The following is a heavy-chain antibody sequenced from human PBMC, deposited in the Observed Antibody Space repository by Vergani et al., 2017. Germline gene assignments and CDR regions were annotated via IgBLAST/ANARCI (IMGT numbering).Heavy chain of an antibody. J-gene: IGHJ6*02. CDR3: ARTLDTAMVRYYYYYYGMDV. CDR2: IYYSGST. CDR1: GGSISSGDYY. Sequence: QVQLQESDPGLVKPSQTLSLTCTVPGGSISSGDYYWSWIRQPPGKGLEWIGYIYYSGSTYYNPSLKSRVTISVDTSKNQFYLKLSSVTAADTAVYYCARTLDTAMVRYYYYYYGMDVWGQGTTVTVSS. D-gene: IGHD5-18*01. V-gene: IGHV4-30-4*01.